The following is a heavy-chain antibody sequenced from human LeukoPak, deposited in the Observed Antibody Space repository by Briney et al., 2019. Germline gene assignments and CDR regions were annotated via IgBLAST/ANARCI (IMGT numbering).Heavy chain of an antibody. V-gene: IGHV1-69*13. D-gene: IGHD2-21*02. J-gene: IGHJ3*02. CDR3: ARELDCGGDCSDAFEI. Sequence: SVKVSCKASGGTFRSYATSWVRQAPGQGLEWMGGIIPIFGTANYAQKFQGRVTITADESTNTAYMELSSLRSEDTAVYFCARELDCGGDCSDAFEIWGQGTMVTVSS. CDR1: GGTFRSYA. CDR2: IIPIFGTA.